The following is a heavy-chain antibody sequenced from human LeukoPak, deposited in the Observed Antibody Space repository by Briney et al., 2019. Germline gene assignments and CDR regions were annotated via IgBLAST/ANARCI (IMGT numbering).Heavy chain of an antibody. CDR1: GFTFSSYA. CDR2: ISGSGGST. V-gene: IGHV3-23*01. J-gene: IGHJ4*02. CDR3: AKDQVKIWFGEFIV. D-gene: IGHD3-10*01. Sequence: GGSLRLSCAAAGFTFSSYAMSWVRQAPGKGLEWVSAISGSGGSTYYADSVKGRFTISRDNSKNTLYLQMNSLRAEDTAVYYCAKDQVKIWFGEFIVWGQGTLVTVSS.